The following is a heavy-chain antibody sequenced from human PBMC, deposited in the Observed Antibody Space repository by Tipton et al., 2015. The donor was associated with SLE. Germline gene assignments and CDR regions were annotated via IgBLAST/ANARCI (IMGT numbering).Heavy chain of an antibody. J-gene: IGHJ3*02. CDR2: IYNSGST. V-gene: IGHV4-61*02. CDR3: ARDYGFVYSHGYDAFDI. D-gene: IGHD5-18*01. CDR1: GGSISSGSYY. Sequence: TLSLTCTVSGGSISSGSYYWSWIRQPAGKGLEWIGRIYNSGSTNYNPSLKSRVTISVDTSKNQFSLKLSSVTAADTAVYYCARDYGFVYSHGYDAFDIWGQGTMVTVSS.